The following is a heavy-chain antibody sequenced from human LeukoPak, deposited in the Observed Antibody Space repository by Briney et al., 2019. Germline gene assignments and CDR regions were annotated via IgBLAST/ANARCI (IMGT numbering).Heavy chain of an antibody. V-gene: IGHV4-34*01. D-gene: IGHD1-26*01. CDR3: ASRGIVGATTGDY. CDR1: GGSFSGYY. J-gene: IGHJ4*02. CDR2: INHSGST. Sequence: SETLSLTCAVYGGSFSGYYWSWIRQPPGKGLEWIGEINHSGSTNYNPSLKSRVTISVDTSKNQFSLKLSSVTAVDTAVYYCASRGIVGATTGDYWGQGTLVTVSS.